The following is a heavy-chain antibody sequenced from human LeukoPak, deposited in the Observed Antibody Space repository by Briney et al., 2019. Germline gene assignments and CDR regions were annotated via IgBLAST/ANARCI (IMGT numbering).Heavy chain of an antibody. CDR2: ARKKANSYTT. V-gene: IGHV3-72*01. CDR3: ARVRGFDSSDYSTYYFDY. CDR1: GFTFSDHY. D-gene: IGHD3-22*01. J-gene: IGHJ4*02. Sequence: GGSLRLSCAASGFTFSDHYMDWVRQAPGKGLEWVGRARKKANSYTTQYAASVKGRFTISRDDSKNSLYLQINSLKTDDTAVYYCARVRGFDSSDYSTYYFDYWGQGTLVTVSS.